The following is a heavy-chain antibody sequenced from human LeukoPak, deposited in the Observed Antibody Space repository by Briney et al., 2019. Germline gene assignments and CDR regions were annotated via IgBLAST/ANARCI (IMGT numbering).Heavy chain of an antibody. V-gene: IGHV1-69*13. D-gene: IGHD6-19*01. Sequence: SVKVSCKASGGTFSSYAISWVRQAPGQGLEWMGGIIPIFGTANYAQKFQGRVTITVDESTSTAYMELSSLRSEDTAVYYCARGGYSSGWYIYWGQGTLVTVSS. J-gene: IGHJ4*02. CDR1: GGTFSSYA. CDR2: IIPIFGTA. CDR3: ARGGYSSGWYIY.